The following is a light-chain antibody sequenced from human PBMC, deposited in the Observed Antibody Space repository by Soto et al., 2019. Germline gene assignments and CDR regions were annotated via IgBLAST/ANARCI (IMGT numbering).Light chain of an antibody. CDR1: QSISSL. CDR2: TAS. J-gene: IGKJ1*01. CDR3: QQYSTYGT. Sequence: DIQMTQSPSTLSASVGDRVTITCRASQSISSLLAWYQQKPGKAPQLLIYTASTLEGGVPSRFSGSGSRTEFTLSISSLQPDDVATYYCQQYSTYGTFGPGTKVEIK. V-gene: IGKV1-5*03.